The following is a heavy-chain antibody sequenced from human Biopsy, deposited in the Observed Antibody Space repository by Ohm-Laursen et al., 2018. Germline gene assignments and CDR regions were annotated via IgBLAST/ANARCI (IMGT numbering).Heavy chain of an antibody. CDR2: ISNIGST. J-gene: IGHJ4*02. V-gene: IGHV4-61*01. D-gene: IGHD6-19*01. CDR1: GAPVTSGSYY. CDR3: ARESALAGDFDY. Sequence: SLSLTCTVSGAPVTSGSYYWSWIRQPPGKGLEWLGYISNIGSTNYNPSLKSRVTISVDTSKNHFSLKLTSVTAADTAVYYCARESALAGDFDYWGQGTLVTVSS.